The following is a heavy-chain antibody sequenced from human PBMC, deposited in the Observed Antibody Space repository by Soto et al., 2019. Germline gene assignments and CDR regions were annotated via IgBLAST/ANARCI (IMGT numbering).Heavy chain of an antibody. CDR3: TTELPRSNYDFLSGLGMDV. CDR2: IKSKTDGGTT. CDR1: GFAFSYTW. Sequence: GGSLRLSCAASGFAFSYTWMNWVRQAPGKGLEWVGRIKSKTDGGTTDYAAPVKGRFTISRDDSENTLYLQMNSLKIEDTAVYYCTTELPRSNYDFLSGLGMDVWGQGTTVTVSS. V-gene: IGHV3-15*07. J-gene: IGHJ6*02. D-gene: IGHD3-3*01.